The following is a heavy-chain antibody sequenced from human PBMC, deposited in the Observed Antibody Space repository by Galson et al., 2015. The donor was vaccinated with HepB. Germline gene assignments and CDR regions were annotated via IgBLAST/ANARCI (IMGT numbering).Heavy chain of an antibody. Sequence: SLRLSCAASGFTVSSNYMSWVRQAPGQGLEWVSVIYSGGRTYYADSVKGRFTISRDNSKNTLYLQMNSLRAEDTAVYYCARDGYSSSWYVRYFDLWGRGTLVTVSS. V-gene: IGHV3-66*01. CDR3: ARDGYSSSWYVRYFDL. CDR2: IYSGGRT. D-gene: IGHD6-13*01. J-gene: IGHJ2*01. CDR1: GFTVSSNY.